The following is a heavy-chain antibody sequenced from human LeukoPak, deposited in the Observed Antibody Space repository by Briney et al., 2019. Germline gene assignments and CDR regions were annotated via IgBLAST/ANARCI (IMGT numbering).Heavy chain of an antibody. D-gene: IGHD5-24*01. V-gene: IGHV1-46*01. Sequence: ASVKVSCKASGYTFTSYYIHWVRQAPGQGLEWMGKINPSGDSTNYAQKFQGRVTMTTDTSTSTVYMELSSLRSEDTAVYYCARGVDGYNYGYWGQGTLVTVSS. CDR2: INPSGDST. CDR1: GYTFTSYY. CDR3: ARGVDGYNYGY. J-gene: IGHJ4*02.